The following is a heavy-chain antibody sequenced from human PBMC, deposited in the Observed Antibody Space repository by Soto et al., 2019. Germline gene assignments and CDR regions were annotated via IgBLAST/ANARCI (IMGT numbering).Heavy chain of an antibody. CDR1: GGSISSSNW. Sequence: TLSLTCAVSGGSISSSNWWSWVRQPPGKGLEWIGEIYHSGSTNYNPSLKRRVTISVDKSKNQFSLKLSSVTAADTAVYYCARCYGSASSYYCFYGMDVWGQGTTVTVSS. CDR3: ARCYGSASSYYCFYGMDV. CDR2: IYHSGST. D-gene: IGHD3-10*01. V-gene: IGHV4-4*02. J-gene: IGHJ6*02.